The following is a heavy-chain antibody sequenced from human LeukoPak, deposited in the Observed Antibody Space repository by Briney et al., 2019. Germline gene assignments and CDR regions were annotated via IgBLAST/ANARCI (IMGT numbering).Heavy chain of an antibody. CDR2: IKQDGSEK. D-gene: IGHD6-19*01. J-gene: IGHJ4*02. V-gene: IGHV3-7*03. Sequence: TGGSLRLSCAASGFTFSSYWMSWVRQAPGKGLEWVANIKQDGSEKYYVDSVKGRFTISRDNAKNSLYLQMNSLRDDDTAVYYCATSALAVAGTDEFDYWGQGTLVTVSS. CDR1: GFTFSSYW. CDR3: ATSALAVAGTDEFDY.